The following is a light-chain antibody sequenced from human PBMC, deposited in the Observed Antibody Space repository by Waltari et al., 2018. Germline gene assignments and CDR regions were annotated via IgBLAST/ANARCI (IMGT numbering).Light chain of an antibody. CDR2: GNV. CDR1: NSNLGAGYD. Sequence: QSVLTQPPSVSGAPGQRVTISCTGSNSNLGAGYDVHWYQHLPGTAPRLLIYGNVNRPSGVPDRFSGSRSGTSASLAIPGLQAEAEADYFCQSYDTSLSGSVFGAGTKVTV. V-gene: IGLV1-40*01. CDR3: QSYDTSLSGSV. J-gene: IGLJ3*02.